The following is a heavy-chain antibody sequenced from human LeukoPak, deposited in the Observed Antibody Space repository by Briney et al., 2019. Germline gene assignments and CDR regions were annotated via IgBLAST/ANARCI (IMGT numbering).Heavy chain of an antibody. D-gene: IGHD5-24*01. CDR2: IYYSGST. CDR1: GGSISGGGYY. CDR3: ARAPTMAHTHWFDP. Sequence: SQTLSLTCTVSGGSISGGGYYWSWIRQHPGKGLEWIGYIYYSGSTYYNPSLKSRVTISVDTSRNQFSLKLSSVTAADTAVYYCARAPTMAHTHWFDPWGQGTLVTVSS. J-gene: IGHJ5*02. V-gene: IGHV4-31*03.